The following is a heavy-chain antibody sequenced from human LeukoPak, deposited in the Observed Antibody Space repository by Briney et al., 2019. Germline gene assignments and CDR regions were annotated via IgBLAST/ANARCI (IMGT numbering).Heavy chain of an antibody. D-gene: IGHD1-14*01. V-gene: IGHV3-64*01. CDR1: GFTFSSCG. CDR3: AREASPHRYTEW. CDR2: ISSNGGNT. J-gene: IGHJ4*02. Sequence: QPGGSLRLSCVASGFTFSSCGMHWVRQTPGKGLEYVSGISSNGGNTYYAKSVKGRFTISRDNSENTLYLQMGSLRTEDMAVYYCAREASPHRYTEWWGQGTLVTVSS.